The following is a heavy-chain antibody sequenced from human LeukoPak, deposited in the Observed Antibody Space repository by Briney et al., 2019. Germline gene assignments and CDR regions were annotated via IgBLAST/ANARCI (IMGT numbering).Heavy chain of an antibody. D-gene: IGHD3-10*01. CDR3: AREGGYYGSGSYIVDYYYYGMDV. CDR2: ISAYNGNT. Sequence: ASVKVSCKASGYTFTSYGISWVRQAPGQGLEWMGWISAYNGNTNNAQKLQGRVTMTTDTSTSTAYMELRSLRSDDTAVYYCAREGGYYGSGSYIVDYYYYGMDVWGQGTTVTVSS. CDR1: GYTFTSYG. V-gene: IGHV1-18*01. J-gene: IGHJ6*02.